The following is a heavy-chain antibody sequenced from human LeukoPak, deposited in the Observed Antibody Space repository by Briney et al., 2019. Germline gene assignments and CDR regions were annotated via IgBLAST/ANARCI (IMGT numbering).Heavy chain of an antibody. J-gene: IGHJ6*03. CDR1: GYTFTSYY. Sequence: APVKVSCKASGYTFTSYYMHWVRQAPGQGLEWMGIINPSGGSTSYAQKFQGRVTMTRDMSTSTVCMELSSLRSEDTAVYYCARAGGNSRYYYYYMDVWGKGTTVTVSS. D-gene: IGHD4-23*01. V-gene: IGHV1-46*01. CDR3: ARAGGNSRYYYYYMDV. CDR2: INPSGGST.